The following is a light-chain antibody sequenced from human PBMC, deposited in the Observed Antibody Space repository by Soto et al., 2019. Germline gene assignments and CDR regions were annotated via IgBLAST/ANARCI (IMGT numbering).Light chain of an antibody. J-gene: IGLJ1*01. CDR1: IGAGFD. V-gene: IGLV1-40*01. Sequence: QSVLTQPPSVSGAPGQTVTISCSGIGAGFDVHWHQHLPGTAPRLVIYSNTNRPSGVPDRFSGSKSGTSASLAITGLQAEDEAEYYCQSYDRGLSGVVFGTGTKLTVL. CDR3: QSYDRGLSGVV. CDR2: SNT.